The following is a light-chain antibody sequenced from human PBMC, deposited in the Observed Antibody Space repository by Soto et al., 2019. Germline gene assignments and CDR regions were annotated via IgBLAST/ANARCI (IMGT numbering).Light chain of an antibody. CDR2: EVS. Sequence: QSALTQPASVSGSPGQSITISCTGTISDVGTYNLVSWFQQHPGKAPKLMIFEVSERPSGVSNRFSGSKSGNAASLTISGLQAEDEADYYCCSYAGGATSVFGTGTKLTVL. CDR3: CSYAGGATSV. J-gene: IGLJ1*01. V-gene: IGLV2-23*02. CDR1: ISDVGTYNL.